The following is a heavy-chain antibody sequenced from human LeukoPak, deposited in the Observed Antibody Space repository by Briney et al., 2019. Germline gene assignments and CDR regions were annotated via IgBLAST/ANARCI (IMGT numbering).Heavy chain of an antibody. CDR1: GYSITRAYN. Sequence: SETLSLTCTVSGYSITRAYNWGWVRQSPGKGLEWIASISHAGDTYYNPSLKSRVTISVDTSKNHFSLSLGSVTAPDTAVYFCARGEVGEFEHWGQGTLVTVSS. D-gene: IGHD1-26*01. CDR3: ARGEVGEFEH. J-gene: IGHJ4*02. V-gene: IGHV4-38-2*02. CDR2: ISHAGDT.